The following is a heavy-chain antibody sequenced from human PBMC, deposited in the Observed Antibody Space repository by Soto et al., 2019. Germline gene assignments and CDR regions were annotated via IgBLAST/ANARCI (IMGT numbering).Heavy chain of an antibody. D-gene: IGHD4-17*01. CDR3: ARDGGNYGDDDY. V-gene: IGHV1-46*01. CDR2: ISPSGDRT. J-gene: IGHJ4*02. CDR1: GYTFTSYH. Sequence: QVQLVQSGAEVKKPGASVKISCKASGYTFTSYHMDWVRQAPGQGLEWMGKISPSGDRTWFAQKFRGRVTMTRDTSTSTDYMELSSLRSEDTAVYYCARDGGNYGDDDYWGQGTLVTVSS.